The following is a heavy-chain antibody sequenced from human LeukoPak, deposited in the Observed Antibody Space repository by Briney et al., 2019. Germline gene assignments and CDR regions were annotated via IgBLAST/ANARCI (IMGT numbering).Heavy chain of an antibody. CDR3: AKDRPSAYGGYCSGGSCYGNWFDP. Sequence: GGSLRLSCAASGFTFDDYAMHWVRQAPGKGLEWVSLISGDGGSTYYADSVKGRFTISRDNSKNSLYLQMNSLRTEDTALYYCAKDRPSAYGGYCSGGSCYGNWFDPWGQGTLVTVSP. D-gene: IGHD2-15*01. CDR1: GFTFDDYA. J-gene: IGHJ5*02. CDR2: ISGDGGST. V-gene: IGHV3-43*02.